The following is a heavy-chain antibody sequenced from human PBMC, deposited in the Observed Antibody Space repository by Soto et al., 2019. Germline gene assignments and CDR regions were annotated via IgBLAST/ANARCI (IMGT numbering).Heavy chain of an antibody. Sequence: GESLKISCAASGFTFSSYAMSWVRQAPGKGLEWVSAISGSGGSTYYADSVKGRFTISRDNSKNTLYLQMNSLRAEDTAVYYCAKGGPREYSGYEDDPEYFQHWGQGTLVTVSS. J-gene: IGHJ1*01. CDR2: ISGSGGST. V-gene: IGHV3-23*01. D-gene: IGHD5-12*01. CDR1: GFTFSSYA. CDR3: AKGGPREYSGYEDDPEYFQH.